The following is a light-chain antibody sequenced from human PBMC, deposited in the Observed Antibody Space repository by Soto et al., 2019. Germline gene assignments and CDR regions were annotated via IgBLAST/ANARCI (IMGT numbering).Light chain of an antibody. CDR2: DVT. CDR3: CSYAGTYPFL. J-gene: IGLJ2*01. CDR1: SSDVGGYSY. V-gene: IGLV2-11*01. Sequence: QSALTQPRSVSGSPGQSVTISCTGTSSDVGGYSYVSWFQQHPGKAPKVMIYDVTERPSGVPDRFTGSKSGNTASLTISGLQAEDEADYYCCSYAGTYPFLFGGGTKVTVL.